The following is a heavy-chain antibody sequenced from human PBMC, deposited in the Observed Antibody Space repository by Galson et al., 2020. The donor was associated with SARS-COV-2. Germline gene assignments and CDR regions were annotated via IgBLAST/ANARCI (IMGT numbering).Heavy chain of an antibody. CDR2: IRSKANDYAT. Sequence: GGSLRLSCAASGFDFSGSAIHWVRQASGKGLEWVGRIRSKANDYATTYGASVEGRFTLSRDDSTDTAYLQMNSLQTEDTAVYYCSRRGCASGSNGYYSDSWGQGTLVNVSS. V-gene: IGHV3-73*01. D-gene: IGHD3-3*01. CDR1: GFDFSGSA. J-gene: IGHJ5*01. CDR3: SRRGCASGSNGYYSDS.